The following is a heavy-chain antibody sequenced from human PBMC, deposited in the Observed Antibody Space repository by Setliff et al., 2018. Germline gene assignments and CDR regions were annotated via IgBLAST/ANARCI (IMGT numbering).Heavy chain of an antibody. CDR1: GGTFSSYA. CDR2: IIPIFGTA. D-gene: IGHD2-15*01. CDR3: ATPRSGIIDAFDI. Sequence: SVKVSFKASGGTFSSYAISWVRQAPGQGLEWMGRIIPIFGTANYAQKFQGRVTITADKSTSTAYMELSSLRSEDTAVYYCATPRSGIIDAFDIWGQGTMVTVSS. J-gene: IGHJ3*02. V-gene: IGHV1-69*06.